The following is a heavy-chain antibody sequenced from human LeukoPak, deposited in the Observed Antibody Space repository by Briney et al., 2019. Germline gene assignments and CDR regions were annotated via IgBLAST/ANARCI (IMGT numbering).Heavy chain of an antibody. Sequence: GGSLGLSCAASGFTVSSNYMSWVRQAPGKGLEWVSVIYSGGSTYYAGSVKGRFTISRDNSKNTLYLQMNSLRAEDTAVYYCARRANDAFDIWGQGTMVTVSS. CDR2: IYSGGST. D-gene: IGHD4/OR15-4a*01. CDR1: GFTVSSNY. J-gene: IGHJ3*02. CDR3: ARRANDAFDI. V-gene: IGHV3-53*01.